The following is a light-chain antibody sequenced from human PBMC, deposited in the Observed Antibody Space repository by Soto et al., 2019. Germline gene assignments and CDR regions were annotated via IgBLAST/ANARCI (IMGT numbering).Light chain of an antibody. CDR2: AAS. CDR3: LLDFSYFWA. V-gene: IGKV1-6*01. Sequence: AIQLTQPPFSLSASVGDRVTINCRASQGIRSALGWYQQKPGKVPKLLIYAASTLQSGVPSRFSGSGSGTDFTLTISSLQPEDFATYYCLLDFSYFWAFGQGTKVDIK. J-gene: IGKJ1*01. CDR1: QGIRSA.